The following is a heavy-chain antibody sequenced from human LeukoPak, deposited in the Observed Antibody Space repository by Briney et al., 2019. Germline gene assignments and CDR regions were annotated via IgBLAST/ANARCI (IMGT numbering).Heavy chain of an antibody. CDR2: FIPIFGTA. Sequence: SVKVSCKASGGTFSSYAISWVRQAPGQGLEWMGGFIPIFGTANYAQKFQGRVTITADESTSTAYMELSSLRSEDTAVYYCARDGFPLGYYFDYWGQGTLVTVSS. J-gene: IGHJ4*02. D-gene: IGHD3-22*01. CDR1: GGTFSSYA. V-gene: IGHV1-69*13. CDR3: ARDGFPLGYYFDY.